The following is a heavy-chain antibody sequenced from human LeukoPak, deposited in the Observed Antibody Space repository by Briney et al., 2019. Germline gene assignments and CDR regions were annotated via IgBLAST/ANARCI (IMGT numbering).Heavy chain of an antibody. CDR1: GFTVSSNY. CDR2: IYSGGST. Sequence: GGSLRLSCAASGFTVSSNYMSWVRQAPGKGLEWVSVIYSGGSTYYADSVKGRFTISRDNSKNTLYLQMNSLRAEDTAVYYCARGGGDPAENYYGMGVWGQVTTVTVSS. V-gene: IGHV3-66*01. CDR3: ARGGGDPAENYYGMGV. D-gene: IGHD2-21*02. J-gene: IGHJ6*02.